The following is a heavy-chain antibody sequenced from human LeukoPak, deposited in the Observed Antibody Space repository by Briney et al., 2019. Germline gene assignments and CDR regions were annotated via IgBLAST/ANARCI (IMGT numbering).Heavy chain of an antibody. D-gene: IGHD2-21*02. CDR1: GFTFSSYG. CDR2: ISSNGGNT. CDR3: ATTDRPCGGLCSSPYSFDY. J-gene: IGHJ4*02. Sequence: GGSLRLSCAASGFTFSSYGMNWVRQAPGKGLEWVSCISSNGGNTNYADSVKGRFTISRDNSKNTLYLQMNRLRAEHTPVYYCATTDRPCGGLCSSPYSFDYWGQGPLVTVSS. V-gene: IGHV3-23*01.